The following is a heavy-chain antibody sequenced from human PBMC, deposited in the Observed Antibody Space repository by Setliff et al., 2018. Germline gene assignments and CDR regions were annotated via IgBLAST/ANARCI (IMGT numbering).Heavy chain of an antibody. D-gene: IGHD3-22*01. V-gene: IGHV4-59*01. J-gene: IGHJ3*02. CDR2: IYHSGYT. CDR3: ARGLRDTSDDYYVGAFDM. Sequence: SETLSLTFTVSGGSISPYYWSWIWQPPGKGLEWIGYIYHSGYTSYNPNLKSRVTLSVDTSKNKLSLRLTSVTAADTALYYCARGLRDTSDDYYVGAFDMWGLGTKVT. CDR1: GGSISPYY.